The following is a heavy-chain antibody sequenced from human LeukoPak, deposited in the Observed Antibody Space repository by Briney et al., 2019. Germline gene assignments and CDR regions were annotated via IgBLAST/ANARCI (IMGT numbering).Heavy chain of an antibody. CDR2: IKDDGSDT. Sequence: GGSLRLSCAVSGFTFSTYWMSWVRQAPGKGLEWVATIKDDGSDTHYVDSVKGRFTISRDNAKNSLYLQMNSLRAEDTAVYYCAKDGQQLVETFYYYGMDVWGQGTTVTVSS. CDR3: AKDGQQLVETFYYYGMDV. CDR1: GFTFSTYW. D-gene: IGHD6-6*01. J-gene: IGHJ6*02. V-gene: IGHV3-7*01.